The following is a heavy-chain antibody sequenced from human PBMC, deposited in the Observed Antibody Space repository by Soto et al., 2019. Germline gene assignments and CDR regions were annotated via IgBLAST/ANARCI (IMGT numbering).Heavy chain of an antibody. V-gene: IGHV4-31*03. Sequence: QVQLQESGPGLVKPSQTLSLTCTVSGGSISSGDYYWSWIRQHPGKGLEWIGYIYYSGSTYYNPSLRSRGTISVDTSKNQFSLKLSSGTAADTAVYYCARWWSGSRQGFDPWGQGTLVTVSS. CDR3: ARWWSGSRQGFDP. CDR2: IYYSGST. D-gene: IGHD3-3*01. J-gene: IGHJ5*02. CDR1: GGSISSGDYY.